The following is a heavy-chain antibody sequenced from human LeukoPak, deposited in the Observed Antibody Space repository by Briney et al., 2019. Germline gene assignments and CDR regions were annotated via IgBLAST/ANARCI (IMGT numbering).Heavy chain of an antibody. CDR1: GYTFTSYD. V-gene: IGHV1-8*01. CDR2: MSPNSGNT. J-gene: IGHJ6*03. D-gene: IGHD6-19*01. CDR3: ARVGSGWYYYYYMDV. Sequence: ASVKVSRKASGYTFTSYDINWVRQATGQGLEWMGWMSPNSGNTGYAQKFQGRVTMTRNTSISTAYMELSSLRSEDTAVYYCARVGSGWYYYYYMDVWGKGTTVTVSS.